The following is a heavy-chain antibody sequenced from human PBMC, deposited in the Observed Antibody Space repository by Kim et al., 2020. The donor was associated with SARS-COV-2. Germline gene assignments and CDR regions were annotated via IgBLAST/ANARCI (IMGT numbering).Heavy chain of an antibody. CDR2: INPNSGGT. Sequence: ASVKVSCKASGYTFTGYYMHWVRQAPGQGLEWMGWINPNSGGTNYAQKFQGRVTMTRDTSISTAYMELSRLRSDDTAVYYCARDHIVVVPAAPRGWFDPWGQGTLVTVSS. V-gene: IGHV1-2*02. D-gene: IGHD2-2*01. CDR1: GYTFTGYY. CDR3: ARDHIVVVPAAPRGWFDP. J-gene: IGHJ5*02.